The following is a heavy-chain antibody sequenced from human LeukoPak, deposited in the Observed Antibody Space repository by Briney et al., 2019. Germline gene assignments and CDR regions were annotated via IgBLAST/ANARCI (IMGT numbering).Heavy chain of an antibody. D-gene: IGHD4/OR15-4a*01. Sequence: GSGPTLVNPTQTLTLTCTFSGFSLSATGVGVGWIRQPPGKALEWLALIYWDGVKRYSPSLQSRLTITKDTSKNQVVLTMTDMDPVDTATYYCTHRIRGTDSGHYWGQGTLVTVSS. CDR2: IYWDGVK. CDR1: GFSLSATGVG. V-gene: IGHV2-5*02. CDR3: THRIRGTDSGHY. J-gene: IGHJ4*02.